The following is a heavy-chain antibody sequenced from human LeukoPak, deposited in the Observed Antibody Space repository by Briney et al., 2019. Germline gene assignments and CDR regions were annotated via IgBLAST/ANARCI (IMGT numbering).Heavy chain of an antibody. Sequence: GGSLRLSCAASGFTFSRYWMHWARQAPGKGLVWVSHINSDGNSASYADSVKGRFTISRDNTKNTLFLQMNSLRAEDTAVYYCARGGVGAMSDYWGQGTLVTVSS. CDR2: INSDGNSA. D-gene: IGHD1-26*01. CDR3: ARGGVGAMSDY. V-gene: IGHV3-74*01. CDR1: GFTFSRYW. J-gene: IGHJ4*02.